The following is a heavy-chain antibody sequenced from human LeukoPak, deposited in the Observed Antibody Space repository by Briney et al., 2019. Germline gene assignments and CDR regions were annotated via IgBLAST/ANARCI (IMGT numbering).Heavy chain of an antibody. CDR2: INHNGNVN. J-gene: IGHJ4*02. Sequence: PGGSLRLSCAASGFTFSSYWMNWARQAPGKGLEWVASINHNGNVNYYVDSVKGRFTISRDNAKNSLYLQMSNLRAEDTAVYYCARDSSGYTPDYWGQGTLVTVSS. CDR3: ARDSSGYTPDY. D-gene: IGHD6-19*01. V-gene: IGHV3-7*03. CDR1: GFTFSSYW.